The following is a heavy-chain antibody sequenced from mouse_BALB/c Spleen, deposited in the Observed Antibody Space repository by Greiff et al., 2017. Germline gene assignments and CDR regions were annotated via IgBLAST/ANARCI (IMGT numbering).Heavy chain of an antibody. CDR1: GFTFSSYG. CDR3: ARHGSSSYWYFDV. Sequence: DVKLVESGGDLVKPGGSLKLSCAASGFTFSSYGMSWVRQTPDKRLEWVATISSGGSYTYYPDSVKGRFTISRDNAKNTLYLQMSSLKSEDTAMYFCARHGSSSYWYFDVWGAGTTGTVSS. CDR2: ISSGGSYT. J-gene: IGHJ1*01. V-gene: IGHV5-6*02. D-gene: IGHD1-1*01.